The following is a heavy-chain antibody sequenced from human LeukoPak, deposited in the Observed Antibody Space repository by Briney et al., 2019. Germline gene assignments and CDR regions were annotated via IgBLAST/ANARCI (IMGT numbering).Heavy chain of an antibody. D-gene: IGHD4-17*01. Sequence: SETLSLTCTVSGGSISSYYWSWIRQPPGKGLEWIGYIYYRGSTNYNSSLKIRVTISVDTSKNQFSLKLSSVTAADTAVYYCGMTTVTTGGFDYWGQGTLVTVSS. V-gene: IGHV4-59*01. CDR3: GMTTVTTGGFDY. CDR1: GGSISSYY. J-gene: IGHJ4*02. CDR2: IYYRGST.